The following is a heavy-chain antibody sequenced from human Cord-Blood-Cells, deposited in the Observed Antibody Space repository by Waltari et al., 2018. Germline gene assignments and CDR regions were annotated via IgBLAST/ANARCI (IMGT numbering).Heavy chain of an antibody. CDR3: ATAPGVIAARDAFDI. Sequence: QVQLVQSGAEVKKPGASVKVSCKASGYTFTSYDINWVRQATGKGLEGMGWKNPNSGKTGYEQKCQGRVTITRNTAISTAYMELSSLRSEDTAVYYCATAPGVIAARDAFDIWGQGTMVTVSS. V-gene: IGHV1-8*03. CDR1: GYTFTSYD. J-gene: IGHJ3*02. CDR2: KNPNSGKT. D-gene: IGHD6-6*01.